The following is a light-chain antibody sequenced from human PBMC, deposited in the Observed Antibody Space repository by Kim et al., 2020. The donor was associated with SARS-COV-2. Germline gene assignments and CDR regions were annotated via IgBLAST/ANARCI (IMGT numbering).Light chain of an antibody. CDR3: QQSYNAPFT. V-gene: IGKV1-39*01. CDR1: QRINSY. J-gene: IGKJ5*01. CDR2: AAS. Sequence: DIQMTQSPSSLSASVGDRVIITCRTSQRINSYLNWYQVKPGKAPKLLIYAASRLQNGVPLRFSGSGSGTDFTLTISSLEPGDFATYYCQQSYNAPFTFGQGTRLEIK.